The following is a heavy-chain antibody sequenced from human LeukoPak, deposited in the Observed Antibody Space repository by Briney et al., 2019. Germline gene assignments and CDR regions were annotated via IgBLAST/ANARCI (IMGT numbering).Heavy chain of an antibody. J-gene: IGHJ4*02. CDR1: GFTFSSYA. Sequence: GGSLRLSCAASGFTFSSYAMHWVRQAPGKGPEWVAVISYDGSSKYYADSVKGRFTISRDNSKNTLYLQMNSLRAEDTAVYYCARGAAAGTGYWGQGTLVTVSS. CDR2: ISYDGSSK. V-gene: IGHV3-30-3*01. CDR3: ARGAAAGTGY. D-gene: IGHD6-13*01.